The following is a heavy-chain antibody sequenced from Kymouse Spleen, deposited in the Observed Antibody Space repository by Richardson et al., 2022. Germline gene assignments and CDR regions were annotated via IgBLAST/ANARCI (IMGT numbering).Heavy chain of an antibody. CDR3: AGNWNFDY. J-gene: IGHJ4*02. CDR1: GGSFSGYY. D-gene: IGHD1-20*01,IGHD1-7*01. CDR2: INHSGST. Sequence: QVQLQQWGAGLLKPSETLSLTCAVYGGSFSGYYWSWIRQPPGKGLEWIGEINHSGSTNYNPSLKSRVTISVDTSKNQFSLKLSSVTAADTAVYYCAGNWNFDYWGQGTLVTVSS. V-gene: IGHV4-34*01.